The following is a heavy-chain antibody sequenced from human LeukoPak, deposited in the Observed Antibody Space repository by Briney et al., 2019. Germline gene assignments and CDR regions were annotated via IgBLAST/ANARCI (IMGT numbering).Heavy chain of an antibody. Sequence: GGSLRLSCAASGFTFSSYAMSWVRQAPGKGLEWVSSLSGSAGSTYYADSVKGRFTISRDNSKNTLYLQMNSLRAEDTAVYYCAKSEQVVQGYHYYYMDVWGKGTTVTVSS. D-gene: IGHD6-6*01. V-gene: IGHV3-23*01. J-gene: IGHJ6*03. CDR3: AKSEQVVQGYHYYYMDV. CDR2: LSGSAGST. CDR1: GFTFSSYA.